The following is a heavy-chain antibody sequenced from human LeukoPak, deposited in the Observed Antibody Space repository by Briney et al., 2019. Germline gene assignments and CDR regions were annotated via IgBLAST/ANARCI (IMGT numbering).Heavy chain of an antibody. V-gene: IGHV4-4*07. D-gene: IGHD3-22*01. J-gene: IGHJ6*03. CDR3: ARDDRSGRDYYYMDV. CDR1: GGSISSYY. Sequence: KPSETLSLTCTVSGGSISSYYWSWIRQPAGKGLEWIGRIYTSGSTNYNPSLKSRVTMSVDTSKNQFSLKLSSVTAADTAVYYCARDDRSGRDYYYMDVWGKGTTVTISS. CDR2: IYTSGST.